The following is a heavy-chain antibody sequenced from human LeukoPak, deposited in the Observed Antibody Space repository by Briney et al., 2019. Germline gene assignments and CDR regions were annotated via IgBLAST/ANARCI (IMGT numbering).Heavy chain of an antibody. CDR1: GYIFTSYG. Sequence: ASVKVSCKASGYIFTSYGISWVRQAPGQGLEWMGWISAYNGNTKYAQKLQGRVTMTTDTSRSTAYMELRSLRSDDTAVYYCARVPGGYPFNRFDPWGQGTLVTVSS. CDR3: ARVPGGYPFNRFDP. D-gene: IGHD5-18*01. CDR2: ISAYNGNT. V-gene: IGHV1-18*01. J-gene: IGHJ5*02.